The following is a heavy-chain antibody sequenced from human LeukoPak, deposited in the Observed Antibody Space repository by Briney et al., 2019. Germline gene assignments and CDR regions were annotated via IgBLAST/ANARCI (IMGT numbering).Heavy chain of an antibody. Sequence: SETLSLTCTVSGGSISSYYWTWIRQPPGKGLEWIGYIYHSGSTYYNPSLKSRVTISVDRSKNQFSLKLSSVTAADTAVYYCARARYSSGWYAFDYWGQGTLVTVSS. CDR3: ARARYSSGWYAFDY. CDR1: GGSISSYY. J-gene: IGHJ4*02. CDR2: IYHSGST. D-gene: IGHD6-19*01. V-gene: IGHV4-59*12.